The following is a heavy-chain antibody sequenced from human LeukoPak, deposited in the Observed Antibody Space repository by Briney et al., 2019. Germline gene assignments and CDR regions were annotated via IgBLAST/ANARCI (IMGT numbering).Heavy chain of an antibody. D-gene: IGHD3-10*01. CDR3: ARARGSGSYYGHDYYYYHYMDV. V-gene: IGHV1-46*01. CDR2: SNPSGGST. CDR1: GDTFTTDY. Sequence: ASVKVSCKASGDTFTTDYIHWVRQGPGQGPEWMRVSNPSGGSTTNAQKFQGRVTMTRDTSTSTVYMELSSLRSEDTAIYYCARARGSGSYYGHDYYYYHYMDVWGKGTTVTVSS. J-gene: IGHJ6*03.